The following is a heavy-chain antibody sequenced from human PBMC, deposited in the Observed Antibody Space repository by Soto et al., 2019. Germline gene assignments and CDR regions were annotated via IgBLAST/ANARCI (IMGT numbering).Heavy chain of an antibody. CDR3: ARDFGSSWYPDYYYYYGMDV. CDR2: INSDGSST. J-gene: IGHJ6*02. CDR1: GFTFSSYW. D-gene: IGHD6-13*01. Sequence: GGSLRLSCAASGFTFSSYWMHWVRQAPGKGLVWVSRINSDGSSTSYADSVKGRFTISRDNAKNTLYLQMNSLRAEDTAVYYCARDFGSSWYPDYYYYYGMDVWGQGTTVTVSS. V-gene: IGHV3-74*01.